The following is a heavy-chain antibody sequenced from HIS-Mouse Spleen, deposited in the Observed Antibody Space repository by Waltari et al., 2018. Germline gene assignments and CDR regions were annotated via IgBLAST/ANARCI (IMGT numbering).Heavy chain of an antibody. CDR3: AKASSGWLDY. CDR2: ISYDGSNK. D-gene: IGHD6-19*01. CDR1: GFTFSSSG. J-gene: IGHJ4*02. Sequence: QVQLVESGGGVVQPGRSLRLSCAASGFTFSSSGLYWVRQAPGKGLEWVAVISYDGSNKYYADSVKGRFTISRDNSKNTLYLQMNSLRAEDTAVYYCAKASSGWLDYWGQGTLVTVSS. V-gene: IGHV3-30*18.